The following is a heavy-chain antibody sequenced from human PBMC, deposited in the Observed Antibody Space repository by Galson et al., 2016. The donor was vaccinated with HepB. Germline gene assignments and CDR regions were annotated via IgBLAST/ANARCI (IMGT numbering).Heavy chain of an antibody. Sequence: SLRLSCAASRFTFSLYWMTWVRQAPGKGLEWVANINQDGSQAYYVASVTGRFTISRDNAKNSLYLTMNSLRVEDTAVYYCARRLDTQGRVGGWGWGMDVWGEGTTVTVSS. D-gene: IGHD3-10*01. CDR2: INQDGSQA. V-gene: IGHV3-7*01. CDR1: RFTFSLYW. CDR3: ARRLDTQGRVGGWGWGMDV. J-gene: IGHJ6*04.